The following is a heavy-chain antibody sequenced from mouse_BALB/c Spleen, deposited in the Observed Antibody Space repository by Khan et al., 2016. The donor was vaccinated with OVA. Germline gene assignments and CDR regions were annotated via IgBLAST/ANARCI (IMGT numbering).Heavy chain of an antibody. CDR1: GFTFSSYA. CDR3: ARTAWGYFDY. Sequence: EVKLVESGGGLVKPGGSLKLSCAASGFTFSSYAMSWVRQTPEKRLEWVATISSGGSYPYYPDSVKGRFTISRDNARNTLYEQMSSLRSEDTAIYYCARTAWGYFDYWGQGTTLTVSS. J-gene: IGHJ2*01. D-gene: IGHD1-2*01. V-gene: IGHV5-9-1*01. CDR2: ISSGGSYP.